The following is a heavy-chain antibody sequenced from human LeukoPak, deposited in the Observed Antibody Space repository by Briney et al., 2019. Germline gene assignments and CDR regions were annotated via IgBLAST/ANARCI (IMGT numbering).Heavy chain of an antibody. CDR3: ARQFRDSSGYYSYYFNY. D-gene: IGHD3-22*01. CDR1: GYSFTTYW. CDR2: IYPGDSDT. Sequence: GESLKISCKGSGYSFTTYWIGWVRQMPGRGLEWMGIIYPGDSDTRYSPSFQGQVTISADKSISTAYLQWSSLKASDTAMYYCARQFRDSSGYYSYYFNYWGQGTLVTVSS. V-gene: IGHV5-51*01. J-gene: IGHJ4*02.